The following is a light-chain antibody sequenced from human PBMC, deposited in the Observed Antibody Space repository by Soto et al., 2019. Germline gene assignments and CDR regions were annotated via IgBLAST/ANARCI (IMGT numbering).Light chain of an antibody. V-gene: IGKV1-5*01. J-gene: IGKJ4*01. Sequence: DIQMTQPPSTLSASVGDRVTITCRASQSISIWLAWYQQKPGKAPKLLIYDASTLESGVPSRFSGRGSGTEFTLTISSLQPDDFATYYCQQYNTYPLTFGGGTKVEIK. CDR3: QQYNTYPLT. CDR2: DAS. CDR1: QSISIW.